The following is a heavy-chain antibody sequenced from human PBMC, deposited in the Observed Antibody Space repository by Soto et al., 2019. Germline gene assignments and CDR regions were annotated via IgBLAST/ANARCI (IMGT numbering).Heavy chain of an antibody. CDR2: ISGGAAT. J-gene: IGHJ4*02. CDR3: AKGSHIACRPFFFDS. D-gene: IGHD5-12*01. CDR1: GFNFRSFA. Sequence: EVQLLESGGGLVQPGESLRLSCAASGFNFRSFAMNWVRQAPGKGLEWVSTISGGAATTYADSVKGRLTISRDNSKNTVSLQINSLIAEDTAVYYCAKGSHIACRPFFFDSWGQGTLVTVSS. V-gene: IGHV3-23*01.